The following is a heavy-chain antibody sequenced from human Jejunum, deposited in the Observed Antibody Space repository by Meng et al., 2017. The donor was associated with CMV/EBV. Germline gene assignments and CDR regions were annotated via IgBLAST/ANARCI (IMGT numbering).Heavy chain of an antibody. CDR3: ARGEDSSLDY. D-gene: IGHD6-13*01. J-gene: IGHJ4*02. CDR1: GDSVSSNTVA. Sequence: QLHQSGPGLVKPSTTLPLPCAIPGDSVSSNTVAWNWIRLSPSRGLEWLGRTYYRSKWYSEYTVSVRSRISITPDTSKNQFSLQLTSVTPDDTAVYYCARGEDSSLDYWGQGTLVTVSS. CDR2: TYYRSKWYS. V-gene: IGHV6-1*01.